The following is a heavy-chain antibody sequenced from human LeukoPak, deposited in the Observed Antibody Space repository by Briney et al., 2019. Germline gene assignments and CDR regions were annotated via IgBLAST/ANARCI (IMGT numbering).Heavy chain of an antibody. Sequence: GASVKVSCKASGYTFTSYDINWVRQATGQGLEWMGWVNPNSGNTGYAQKFQGRVTMTRNTSISTAYMELSSLRSEDTAVYYCARVRITIFGVVIYGMDVWGQGTTVTVSS. V-gene: IGHV1-8*01. CDR2: VNPNSGNT. J-gene: IGHJ6*02. CDR3: ARVRITIFGVVIYGMDV. D-gene: IGHD3-3*01. CDR1: GYTFTSYD.